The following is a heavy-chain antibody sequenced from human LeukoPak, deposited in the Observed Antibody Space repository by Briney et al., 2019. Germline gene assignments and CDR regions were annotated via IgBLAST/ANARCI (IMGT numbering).Heavy chain of an antibody. CDR2: IKSDGSST. CDR1: GLTFSSYW. Sequence: GVSLRLSCAASGLTFSSYWMHWVRQAPGKGLVWVSRIKSDGSSTSYADSVKGRFTISRDNAKNTLYLQMNSLRAEDTAVYYCARDWGAAPKFGIDYWGQGTLVTVSS. CDR3: ARDWGAAPKFGIDY. D-gene: IGHD3-16*01. V-gene: IGHV3-74*01. J-gene: IGHJ4*02.